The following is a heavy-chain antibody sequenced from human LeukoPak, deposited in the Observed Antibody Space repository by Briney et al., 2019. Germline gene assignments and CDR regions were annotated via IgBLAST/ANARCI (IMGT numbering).Heavy chain of an antibody. D-gene: IGHD2-21*02. CDR1: GGSISSSSYY. Sequence: PSETLSLTCTVSGGSISSSSYYWGWIRQPPGKGLEWVGSIYYSGSTYYSPSLKSRVTISVDTSKNQFSLRLSSVTAADTAVYFCATYEGPVSGGDIFDYWGQGTLVTVSS. CDR3: ATYEGPVSGGDIFDY. J-gene: IGHJ4*02. V-gene: IGHV4-39*01. CDR2: IYYSGST.